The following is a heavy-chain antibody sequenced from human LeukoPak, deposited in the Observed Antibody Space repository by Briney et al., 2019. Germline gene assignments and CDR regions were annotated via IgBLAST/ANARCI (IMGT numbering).Heavy chain of an antibody. CDR3: ARGGNWDLDAFDI. CDR2: TYYNSKWYN. V-gene: IGHV6-1*01. CDR1: GDSVSRNRAT. J-gene: IGHJ3*02. D-gene: IGHD1-26*01. Sequence: SQTLSLTFAISGDSVSRNRATWNWIRQSPSRGLEWLGRTYYNSKWYNDYPVSVKGRVTINPDTSKNQFSLQLNSVTPEDTAVYYCARGGNWDLDAFDIWGQGTMVTVSS.